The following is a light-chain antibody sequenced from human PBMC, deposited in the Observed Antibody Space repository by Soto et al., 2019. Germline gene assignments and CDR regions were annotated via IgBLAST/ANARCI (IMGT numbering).Light chain of an antibody. CDR3: QQYYATPLA. CDR1: QSVLYSSNNKNY. Sequence: DIVMTQSPDSLAVSLGERATINCKSSQSVLYSSNNKNYLAWYQQKPGQPPKLLIYWASTRESGVSDRFSGSGSGTDFTLTITRLQAEDVAVYYCQQYYATPLAFGGGTKVEIK. V-gene: IGKV4-1*01. J-gene: IGKJ4*01. CDR2: WAS.